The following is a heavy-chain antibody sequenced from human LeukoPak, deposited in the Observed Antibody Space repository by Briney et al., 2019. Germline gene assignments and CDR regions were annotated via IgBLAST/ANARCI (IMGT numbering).Heavy chain of an antibody. D-gene: IGHD4-11*01. CDR3: AKDRIHKGYSNLFDY. J-gene: IGHJ4*02. CDR1: GFTFSSYG. Sequence: GGSLRLSCAASGFTFSSYGMHWVRQAPGKGLEWVAFIRYDGSNKYYADSVKGRFTISRDNSKNTLYLQMNSLRAEDTAVYYCAKDRIHKGYSNLFDYWGQGTLVTVSS. CDR2: IRYDGSNK. V-gene: IGHV3-30*02.